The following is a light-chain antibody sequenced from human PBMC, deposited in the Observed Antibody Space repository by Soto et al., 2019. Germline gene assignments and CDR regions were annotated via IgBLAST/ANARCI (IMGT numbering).Light chain of an antibody. CDR3: QQYGRYRT. Sequence: DIQMTQSPSTLSASVGDRVTITCRASQSTSTWLAWYQQKPGKAPNLLIYKTSSLESGVPSRFSGSGSGTEFTLTISSLQPDDVATYYCQQYGRYRTFGQGTKVEIK. J-gene: IGKJ1*01. CDR1: QSTSTW. CDR2: KTS. V-gene: IGKV1-5*03.